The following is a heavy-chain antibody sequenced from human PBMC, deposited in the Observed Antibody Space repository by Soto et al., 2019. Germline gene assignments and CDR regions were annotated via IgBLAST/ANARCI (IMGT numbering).Heavy chain of an antibody. V-gene: IGHV3-23*01. Sequence: EVQLLESGGGLIQPGGSLRLSCAASGFTFTSFAMSWVRQAPGKGLEWVSVTSGGGGTTYYADSVKGRFTISRDNSKNTLYLQMSSLRAEDTAIYYCAKASGGAVTAHFDYWGQGTLVTVSS. D-gene: IGHD2-21*02. CDR1: GFTFTSFA. CDR3: AKASGGAVTAHFDY. CDR2: TSGGGGTT. J-gene: IGHJ4*02.